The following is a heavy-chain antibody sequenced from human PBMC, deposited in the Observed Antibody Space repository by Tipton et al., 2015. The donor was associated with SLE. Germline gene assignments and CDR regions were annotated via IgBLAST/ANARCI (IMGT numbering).Heavy chain of an antibody. D-gene: IGHD3-3*01. J-gene: IGHJ3*02. CDR1: GGSFSGYY. CDR2: INHSGST. CDR3: ARRSITIFGVVIPRLDI. V-gene: IGHV4-34*01. Sequence: TLSLTCAVYGGSFSGYYWSWIRQPPGKGLEWIGEINHSGSTNYNPSLKSRVTISVDTSKNQFSLKLSSVTAADTAMYYCARRSITIFGVVIPRLDIWGQGTMVTVFS.